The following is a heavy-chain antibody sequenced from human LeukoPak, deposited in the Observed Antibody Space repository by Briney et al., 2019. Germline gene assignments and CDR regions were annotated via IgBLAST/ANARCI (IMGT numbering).Heavy chain of an antibody. D-gene: IGHD1-26*01. V-gene: IGHV4-59*08. CDR1: GGSISSYY. J-gene: IGHJ4*02. Sequence: SETLSLTCTVSGGSISSYYWSWIRQPPGKGLEWIGYIYYSGSTNYNPSLKSRVTISVDTSKNQFSLKLSSVTAADTAVYYCARQEGELDQGPDFDYWGQGTLVTVSS. CDR2: IYYSGST. CDR3: ARQEGELDQGPDFDY.